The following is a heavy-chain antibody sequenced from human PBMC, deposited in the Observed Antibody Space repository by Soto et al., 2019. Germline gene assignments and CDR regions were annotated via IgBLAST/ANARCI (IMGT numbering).Heavy chain of an antibody. V-gene: IGHV3-30*18. CDR2: ISYDGSNK. J-gene: IGHJ4*02. D-gene: IGHD3-10*01. CDR1: GFTFSSYG. Sequence: PVGSLRLSCAASGFTFSSYGMHWVRQAPGKGLEWVAVISYDGSNKYYADSVKGRFTISRDNSKNTLYLQMNSLRAEDTAVYYCAKIRGDPYYFDYWGQGTLVTVSS. CDR3: AKIRGDPYYFDY.